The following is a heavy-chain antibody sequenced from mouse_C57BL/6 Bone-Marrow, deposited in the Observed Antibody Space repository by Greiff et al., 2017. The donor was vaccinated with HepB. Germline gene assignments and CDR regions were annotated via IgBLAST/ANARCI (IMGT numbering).Heavy chain of an antibody. Sequence: VQLQQPGAELVRPGTSVKLSCKASGYTFTSYWMHWVKQRPGQGLEWIGVIDPSDSYTNYNQKFKGKATLTVDTSSSTAYMQLSSLTSEDSAVYYCARDYGSSNWYFDVWGTGTTVTVSS. J-gene: IGHJ1*03. V-gene: IGHV1-59*01. CDR3: ARDYGSSNWYFDV. D-gene: IGHD1-1*01. CDR2: IDPSDSYT. CDR1: GYTFTSYW.